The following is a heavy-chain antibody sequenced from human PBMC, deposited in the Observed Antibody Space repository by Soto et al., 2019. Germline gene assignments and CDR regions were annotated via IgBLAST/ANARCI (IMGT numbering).Heavy chain of an antibody. V-gene: IGHV3-30*18. Sequence: PGGSLRLSCAASGFTFRTHGMHWVRQAPGKGLEWVAFISDDGSQKYYGDSVKGRFTISRDNSKNTLSLRMISLRTEDTSVYYCAKEAPGGWHFFDTWGQGTLVTVS. CDR1: GFTFRTHG. D-gene: IGHD6-19*01. CDR3: AKEAPGGWHFFDT. J-gene: IGHJ4*02. CDR2: ISDDGSQK.